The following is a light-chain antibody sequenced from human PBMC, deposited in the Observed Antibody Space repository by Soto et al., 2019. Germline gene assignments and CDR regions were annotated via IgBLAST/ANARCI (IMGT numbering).Light chain of an antibody. CDR3: CSYAGSSTSWV. CDR2: EGS. V-gene: IGLV2-23*01. CDR1: SSDVGSYNL. Sequence: QSALTQPASVSGSPGQSITISCTGISSDVGSYNLVSWYQQHPGKAPKLMIYEGSKRPSGVSNRFSGSKSGNTASLTISGLQAEDEADYYCCSYAGSSTSWVFGGGTKLTVL. J-gene: IGLJ3*02.